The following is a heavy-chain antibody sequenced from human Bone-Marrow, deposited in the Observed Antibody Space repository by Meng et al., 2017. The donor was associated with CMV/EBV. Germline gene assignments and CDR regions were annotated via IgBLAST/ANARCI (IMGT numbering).Heavy chain of an antibody. J-gene: IGHJ4*02. CDR2: IYWNYDR. CDR1: GGG. V-gene: IGHV2-5*01. Sequence: GGGVGWIRQPPGKALEWLALIYWNYDRRYSPSLKSRLTITKDTSKNQVVLTVTNMDPVDTATYYCAHRHSHKIRAVRGVQPIAFFDYWGQGTLVTVSS. D-gene: IGHD3-10*01. CDR3: AHRHSHKIRAVRGVQPIAFFDY.